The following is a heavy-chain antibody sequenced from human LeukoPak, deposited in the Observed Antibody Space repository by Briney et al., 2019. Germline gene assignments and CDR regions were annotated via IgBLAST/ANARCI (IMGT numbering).Heavy chain of an antibody. V-gene: IGHV3-7*05. CDR1: GFSFSSYW. J-gene: IGHJ4*02. CDR2: IKQDGSVK. D-gene: IGHD6-19*01. CDR3: ARNSGWLLDY. Sequence: GGTLRLSCAASGFSFSSYWMNWVRQPPGKGLEWVASIKQDGSVKYYVDSVKGRFTISRDSAKNSLYLQMNSLRGEDTAVYYCARNSGWLLDYWGQGNLVTVSS.